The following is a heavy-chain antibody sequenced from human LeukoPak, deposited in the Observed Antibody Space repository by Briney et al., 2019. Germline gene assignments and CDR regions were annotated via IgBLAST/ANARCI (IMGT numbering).Heavy chain of an antibody. Sequence: PGRSLRLSCAASGFTFDDYAMHWVRLAPGKGLEWVSGISWNSGSIGYADSVKGRFTISRDNAKNSLYLQMNSLRAEDTALYYCAKDTGHAIDYWGQGTLVTVSS. CDR2: ISWNSGSI. CDR1: GFTFDDYA. CDR3: AKDTGHAIDY. J-gene: IGHJ4*02. V-gene: IGHV3-9*01. D-gene: IGHD7-27*01.